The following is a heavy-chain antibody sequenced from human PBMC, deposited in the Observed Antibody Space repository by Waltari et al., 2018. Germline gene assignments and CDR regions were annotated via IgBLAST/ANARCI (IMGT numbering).Heavy chain of an antibody. J-gene: IGHJ4*02. CDR1: GYTFTGYY. Sequence: QVQLVQSGAEVRKPGASVKVSCKASGYTFTGYYIHWVRQAPGQGLEWMGWINPNSGGTTYAQNFQGRVTMTRDTSISTAYMDLSRLRSDDTAVYYCARDGYSSSYDYWGQGTLVTVSS. D-gene: IGHD6-6*01. CDR3: ARDGYSSSYDY. CDR2: INPNSGGT. V-gene: IGHV1-2*02.